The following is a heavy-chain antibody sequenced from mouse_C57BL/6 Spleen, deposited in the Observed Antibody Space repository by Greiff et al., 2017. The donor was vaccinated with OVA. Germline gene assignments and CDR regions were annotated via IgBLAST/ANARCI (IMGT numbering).Heavy chain of an antibody. J-gene: IGHJ3*01. V-gene: IGHV3-6*01. Sequence: EVKLQESGPGLVKPSQSLSLTCSVTGYSITSGYYWNWIRQFPGNKLEWMGYISYDGSNNYNPSLKNRISITRDTSKNQFFLKLNSVTTEDTATYYCARGNYGRTAWFAYWGQGTLVTVSA. D-gene: IGHD1-1*01. CDR3: ARGNYGRTAWFAY. CDR1: GYSITSGYY. CDR2: ISYDGSN.